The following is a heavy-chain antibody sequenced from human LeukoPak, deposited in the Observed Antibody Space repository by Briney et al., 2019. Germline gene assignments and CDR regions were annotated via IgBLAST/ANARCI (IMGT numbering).Heavy chain of an antibody. CDR3: ASHLGYCSSTSCYSEYYFDY. CDR1: GGTFSSYA. J-gene: IGHJ4*02. D-gene: IGHD2-2*01. V-gene: IGHV1-69*01. Sequence: SVKVSCKASGGTFSSYAISWVRQAPGQGLEWTGGIIPIFGTANYAQKFQGRVTITADESTSTAYMELSSLRSEDTAVYYCASHLGYCSSTSCYSEYYFDYWGQGTLVTVSS. CDR2: IIPIFGTA.